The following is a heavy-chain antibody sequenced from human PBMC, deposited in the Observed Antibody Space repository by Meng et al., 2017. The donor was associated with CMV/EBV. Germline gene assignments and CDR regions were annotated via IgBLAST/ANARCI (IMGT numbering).Heavy chain of an antibody. J-gene: IGHJ4*02. CDR3: ARGVGTTQSYVDY. CDR1: GGSVSSGSYY. V-gene: IGHV4-61*01. Sequence: SETLSLTCTVSGGSVSSGSYYWSWIRQPPGKGLEWIGYIYYSGSTNYNPSLKSRVTISVDTSKNQFSLKLSSVTAADTAVYYCARGVGTTQSYVDYWGQGTLVTVSS. D-gene: IGHD1-7*01. CDR2: IYYSGST.